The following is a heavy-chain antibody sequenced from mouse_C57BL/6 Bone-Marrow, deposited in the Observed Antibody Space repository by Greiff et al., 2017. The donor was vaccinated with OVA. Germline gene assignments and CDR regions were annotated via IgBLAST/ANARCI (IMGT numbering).Heavy chain of an antibody. Sequence: QVQLQQPGAELVKPGASVKLSCKASGYTFTSSWMHWVKQRPGRGLGGIGRIDPNRGGTKYNEKFKSKATLTVDKPSSTAYMQLSSLTSEDSAVYYCASSYYGSSYGYFDVWGTGTTVTVSS. CDR3: ASSYYGSSYGYFDV. CDR2: IDPNRGGT. D-gene: IGHD1-1*01. J-gene: IGHJ1*03. CDR1: GYTFTSSW. V-gene: IGHV1-72*01.